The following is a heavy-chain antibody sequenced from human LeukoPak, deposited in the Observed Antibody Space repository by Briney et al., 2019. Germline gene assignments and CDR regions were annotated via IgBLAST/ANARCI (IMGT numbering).Heavy chain of an antibody. J-gene: IGHJ3*02. Sequence: SETLSLTCTVSGGSISSGDYYWSWIRQPPGKGLEWIGCIYYSGSTYYNPSLKSRVTISVDTSKNQFSLKLSSVTAANTAVYYCARSTEELGVVLFDIWGQGTMVTVSS. D-gene: IGHD3-3*01. CDR2: IYYSGST. V-gene: IGHV4-30-4*01. CDR3: ARSTEELGVVLFDI. CDR1: GGSISSGDYY.